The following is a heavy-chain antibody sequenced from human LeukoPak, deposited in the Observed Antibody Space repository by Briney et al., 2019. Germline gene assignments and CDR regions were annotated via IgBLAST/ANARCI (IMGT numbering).Heavy chain of an antibody. CDR2: ISYDGSNK. CDR3: ARQNIAAAVTWDY. D-gene: IGHD6-13*01. V-gene: IGHV3-30*04. J-gene: IGHJ4*02. CDR1: GFTFSNYA. Sequence: GGSLGLSCAASGFTFSNYAMHWVRQAPGKGLEWVAVISYDGSNKYYADSVKGRFTISRDNSKNTLYLQMNSLRAEDTAVYYCARQNIAAAVTWDYWGQGTLVTVSS.